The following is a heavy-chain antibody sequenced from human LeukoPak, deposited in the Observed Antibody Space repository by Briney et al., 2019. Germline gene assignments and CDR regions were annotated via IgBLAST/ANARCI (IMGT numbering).Heavy chain of an antibody. CDR1: GFTFSTYN. CDR2: LPGSSTYT. D-gene: IGHD5-18*01. V-gene: IGHV3-21*01. J-gene: IGHJ4*02. CDR3: ARGSYGSFDY. Sequence: GGSLRLSCAASGFTFSTYNMNWVRQAPGKGLEWVSSLPGSSTYTYYADSLKGRFTISRDTTKNSLYLQMNSLSPEDTAVYYCARGSYGSFDYWAREPWSPSPQ.